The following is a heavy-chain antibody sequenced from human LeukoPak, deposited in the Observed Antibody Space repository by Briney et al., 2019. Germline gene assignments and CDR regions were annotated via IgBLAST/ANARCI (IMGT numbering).Heavy chain of an antibody. CDR1: GGSISSYY. CDR2: IYTSGST. CDR3: ARDVYDSSGYGFDP. D-gene: IGHD3-22*01. Sequence: ASETLSLTCTVSGGSISSYYWSWIRQPAGKGLEWIGRIYTSGSTNYNPSLKSRVTISVDTSKNQFSLKLSSVTAADTAVYYCARDVYDSSGYGFDPWGQGTLVTVSS. J-gene: IGHJ5*02. V-gene: IGHV4-4*07.